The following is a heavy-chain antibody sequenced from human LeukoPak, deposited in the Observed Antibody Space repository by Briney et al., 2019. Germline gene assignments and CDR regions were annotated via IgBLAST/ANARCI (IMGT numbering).Heavy chain of an antibody. Sequence: PGRSLRLSCAASGFTFSDYAMHWVRQAPGKGLEWVAVISYDGSNEYYADSVKGRFTISRDNSKNTLFLQMNSLRAEDTTVYYCAGTRGWITHFDHWGQGTLVTVSS. CDR3: AGTRGWITHFDH. J-gene: IGHJ4*02. CDR2: ISYDGSNE. V-gene: IGHV3-30-3*01. CDR1: GFTFSDYA. D-gene: IGHD6-19*01.